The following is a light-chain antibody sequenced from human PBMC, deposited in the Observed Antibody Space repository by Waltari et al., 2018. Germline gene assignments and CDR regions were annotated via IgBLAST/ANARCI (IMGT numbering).Light chain of an antibody. CDR1: QSVLYSANNKNS. V-gene: IGKV4-1*01. Sequence: DIVMTQSPDPLAVSLRERATINRKPRQSVLYSANNKNSLTLYQQKPGQPPKLLIYWSSARESGTPDRFSGSGSGTDFTLTITSLQAEDVATYYCQQHYSTPPTFGVGTKVEI. CDR3: QQHYSTPPT. J-gene: IGKJ4*01. CDR2: WSS.